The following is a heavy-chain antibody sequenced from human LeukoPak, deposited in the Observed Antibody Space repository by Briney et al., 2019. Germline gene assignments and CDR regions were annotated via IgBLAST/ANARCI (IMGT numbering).Heavy chain of an antibody. CDR2: IYSGGST. CDR1: RVTASANY. V-gene: IGHV3-53*04. D-gene: IGHD6-19*01. J-gene: IGHJ4*02. CDR3: SRDNGYNSGSLGY. Sequence: PVGSLRLSCAGSRVTASANYTSWARQAPRKGLEWVSVIYSGGSTYYADSGHPRFTIFRHSSKNTMYLQMNSLRAEDTAVYCCSRDNGYNSGSLGYWGQGTLVTVSS.